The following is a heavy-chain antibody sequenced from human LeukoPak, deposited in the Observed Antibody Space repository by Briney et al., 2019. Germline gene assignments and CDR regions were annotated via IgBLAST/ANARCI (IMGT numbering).Heavy chain of an antibody. CDR2: ISSSSSSI. J-gene: IGHJ4*02. D-gene: IGHD5-18*01. CDR3: ARVGRDTAMVRGSYFDY. V-gene: IGHV3-48*01. CDR1: GFIFSTYS. Sequence: GGSLRLSCAASGFIFSTYSMNWVRQAPGKGLEWVSYISSSSSSIYYAGSVKGRFTISRGNAKNSLYLQMNSLRAEDTAVYYCARVGRDTAMVRGSYFDYWGQGTLVTVSS.